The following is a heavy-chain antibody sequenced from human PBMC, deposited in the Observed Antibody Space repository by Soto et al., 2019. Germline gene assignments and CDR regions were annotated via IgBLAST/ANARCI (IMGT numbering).Heavy chain of an antibody. J-gene: IGHJ4*02. D-gene: IGHD1-7*01. V-gene: IGHV4-31*03. Sequence: ASETLSLTCTVSGGSISSGGYYWSWIRQHPGKGLEWIGYIYYSGSTYYNPSLKSRVTISVDTSKNQFSLKLSSVTAADTAVYYSARSITGTLDYWGQGTLVTVSS. CDR3: ARSITGTLDY. CDR2: IYYSGST. CDR1: GGSISSGGYY.